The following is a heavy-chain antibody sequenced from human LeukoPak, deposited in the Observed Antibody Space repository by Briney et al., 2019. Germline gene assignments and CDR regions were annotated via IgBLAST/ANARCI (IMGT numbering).Heavy chain of an antibody. CDR3: ARHEKSSGWYYDY. Sequence: PSETLSLTCSVSGGSISNYYWSWIRQPPGQGLDWIGYIYYSGSTNYNPSLKSRVTISVDTSRNQFALKLSSVTAVDTAEYYCARHEKSSGWYYDYWGQGTLVTVSS. V-gene: IGHV4-59*08. CDR1: GGSISNYY. CDR2: IYYSGST. D-gene: IGHD6-19*01. J-gene: IGHJ4*02.